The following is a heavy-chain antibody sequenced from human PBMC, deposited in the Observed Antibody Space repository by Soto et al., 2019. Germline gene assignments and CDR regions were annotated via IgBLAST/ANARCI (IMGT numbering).Heavy chain of an antibody. J-gene: IGHJ4*02. CDR2: ISGYNGKT. D-gene: IGHD2-15*01. CDR3: ARGPYCSGGACYSVFFDY. CDR1: GYTFTTYT. Sequence: ASVKVSCQASGYTFTTYTISWVRQAPGQGLEWMGWISGYNGKTNYAQKFQGRVTMTTDTSTNTAYMELRSLRSDDTAVYFCARGPYCSGGACYSVFFDYWGQGTLVTVSS. V-gene: IGHV1-18*01.